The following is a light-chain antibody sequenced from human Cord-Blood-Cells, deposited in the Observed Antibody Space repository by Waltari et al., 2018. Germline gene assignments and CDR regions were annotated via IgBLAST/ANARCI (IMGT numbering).Light chain of an antibody. CDR1: QDISNY. V-gene: IGKV1-33*01. CDR2: DAS. Sequence: DIQMTQSPSALSASVGDRVTITCQASQDISNYLNWYQQKPGKAPKILLYDASNLETGVPSRFCGSRSGTDVTYTISSLPPRNIATYYCQQYDNLPLTLSAGPKVEIK. CDR3: QQYDNLPLT. J-gene: IGKJ4*01.